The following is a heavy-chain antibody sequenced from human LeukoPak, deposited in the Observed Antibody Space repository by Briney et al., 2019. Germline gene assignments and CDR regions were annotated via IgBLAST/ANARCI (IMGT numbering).Heavy chain of an antibody. CDR3: ARGRGAYCGGDCYSGDY. V-gene: IGHV1-8*01. J-gene: IGHJ4*02. CDR1: GYTFTSYD. D-gene: IGHD2-21*02. Sequence: ASVKVSCKASGYTFTSYDINWVRQATGQGLEWMGWMNPNSGNTGYAQKFQGRVTMTRNTSISTAYMELSSLRSEDTAVYCCARGRGAYCGGDCYSGDYWGQGTLVTVSS. CDR2: MNPNSGNT.